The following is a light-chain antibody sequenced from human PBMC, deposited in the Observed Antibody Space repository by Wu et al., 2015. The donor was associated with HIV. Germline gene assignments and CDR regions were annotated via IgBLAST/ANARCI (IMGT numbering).Light chain of an antibody. CDR1: QNINTD. CDR2: GAS. CDR3: QQYGNSPIT. Sequence: DIVLMQSPGTLSLSPGQRATLSCSSMQNINTDLAWYQQKPGQAPRLLIYGASNRATGIPRRFSGSGSGTGFTLTVSRLEPEDFGVYFCQQYGNSPITFGQGTRLEIK. V-gene: IGKV3-20*01. J-gene: IGKJ5*01.